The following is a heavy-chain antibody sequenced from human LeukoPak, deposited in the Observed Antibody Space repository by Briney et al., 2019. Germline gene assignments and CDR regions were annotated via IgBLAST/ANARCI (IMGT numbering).Heavy chain of an antibody. CDR3: AGVVPAALIGDYYYGMDV. Sequence: GSLRLSCAASGFIFSDYYMDWVRQPPGKGLEWIGEIDHSGSTNYNPSLKSRVTISVDTSKNQFSLKLSSVTAADTAVYYCAGVVPAALIGDYYYGMDVWGKGTTVTVSS. CDR2: IDHSGST. D-gene: IGHD2-2*01. J-gene: IGHJ6*04. V-gene: IGHV4-34*08. CDR1: GFIFSDYY.